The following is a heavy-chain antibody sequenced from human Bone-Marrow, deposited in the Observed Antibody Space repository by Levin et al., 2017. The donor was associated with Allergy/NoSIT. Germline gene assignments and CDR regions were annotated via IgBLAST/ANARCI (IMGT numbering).Heavy chain of an antibody. V-gene: IGHV3-53*01. CDR1: GFTVSGYY. CDR3: ARVRFPGYHGSGSYYNEYYVVS. J-gene: IGHJ4*02. D-gene: IGHD3-10*01. Sequence: GGSLRLSCAASGFTVSGYYLSWVRQAPGKGLEWVSTIYDAGRTYYADSVKGRFTISRDTSKDTLYLQMNSLRADVTAVYYCARVRFPGYHGSGSYYNEYYVVSWGQGTLVTVSS. CDR2: IYDAGRT.